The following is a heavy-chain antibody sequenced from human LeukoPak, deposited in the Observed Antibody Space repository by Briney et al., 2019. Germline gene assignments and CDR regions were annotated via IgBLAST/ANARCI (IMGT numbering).Heavy chain of an antibody. D-gene: IGHD3-16*02. CDR2: IYYSGST. V-gene: IGHV4-59*12. CDR1: GGSISSYY. J-gene: IGHJ4*02. Sequence: KPSETLSLTCTVSGGSISSYYWSWIRQPPGKGLEWIGYIYYSGSTNYNPSLKSRVTISVDTSKNQFSLKLSSVTAADTAVHYCARAGAITFGGVIASFDYWGQGTLVTVSS. CDR3: ARAGAITFGGVIASFDY.